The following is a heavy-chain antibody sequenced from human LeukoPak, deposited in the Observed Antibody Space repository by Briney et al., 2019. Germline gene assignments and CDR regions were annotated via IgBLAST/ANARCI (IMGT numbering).Heavy chain of an antibody. CDR1: GFTVSNNY. CDR3: AREAGDTEFDY. D-gene: IGHD6-25*01. V-gene: IGHV3-66*02. Sequence: GGSLRLSCAASGFTVSNNYMTWVRQAPGKGLEWVSVIYSGGGTAYADSVKGRFTISRDNSKNTLYLQMNSLRAEDTAVYYCAREAGDTEFDYWGQGTLVTVSS. J-gene: IGHJ4*02. CDR2: IYSGGGT.